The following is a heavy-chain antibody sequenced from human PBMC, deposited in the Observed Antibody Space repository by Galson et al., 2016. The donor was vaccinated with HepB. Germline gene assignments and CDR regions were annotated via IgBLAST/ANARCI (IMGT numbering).Heavy chain of an antibody. CDR2: TFYRSNWKN. Sequence: CAISGDSVSSNSAGWNWIRQSPSRGLEWLGRTFYRSNWKNDYAESGKSRITINPDTSRNQFSLQLNTVTPEDTAVYYCARSYLLGRGFGWWGQGTLVTVSS. D-gene: IGHD7-27*01. V-gene: IGHV6-1*01. CDR1: GDSVSSNSAG. J-gene: IGHJ4*02. CDR3: ARSYLLGRGFGW.